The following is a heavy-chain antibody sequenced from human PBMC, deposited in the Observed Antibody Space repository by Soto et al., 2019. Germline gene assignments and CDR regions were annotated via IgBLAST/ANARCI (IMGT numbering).Heavy chain of an antibody. D-gene: IGHD2-8*01. CDR1: GFTFSSYA. CDR2: ISGSGGST. V-gene: IGHV3-23*01. CDR3: AKDYYCTNGVCSSYNWFDP. J-gene: IGHJ5*02. Sequence: EVQLLGSGGGLVQPGWSLRLSCAASGFTFSSYAMSWVRQAPGKGLEWVSAISGSGGSTYYADYVKGRFTISRDNSKNTLYMQMNSLRAEDTAVYYCAKDYYCTNGVCSSYNWFDPWGQGTLVTVSS.